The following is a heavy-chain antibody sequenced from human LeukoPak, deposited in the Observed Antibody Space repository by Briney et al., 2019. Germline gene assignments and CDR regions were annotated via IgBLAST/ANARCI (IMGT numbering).Heavy chain of an antibody. J-gene: IGHJ4*02. V-gene: IGHV3-66*01. D-gene: IGHD6-19*01. CDR2: IYSDGRT. CDR3: ARESGWLFDY. CDR1: GFTVSNNY. Sequence: GGSLRLSCAASGFTVSNNYMSWVRQAPGKGLDWVSAIYSDGRTNYADSVKGRFTISRDNTKNTMYLQMNSLRAEDTAVYYCARESGWLFDYWGQGTLVTVSS.